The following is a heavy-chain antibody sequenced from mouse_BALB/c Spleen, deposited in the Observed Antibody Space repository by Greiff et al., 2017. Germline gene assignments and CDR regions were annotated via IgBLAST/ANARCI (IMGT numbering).Heavy chain of an antibody. V-gene: IGHV1-63*02. CDR1: GYTFTNYW. CDR3: ARRATVVSRRDYFDY. Sequence: QVQLKQSGAELVRPGTSVKISCKASGYTFTNYWLGWVKQRPGHGLEWIGDIYPGGGYTNYNEKFKGKATLTADTSSSTAYMQLSSLTSEDSAVYFCARRATVVSRRDYFDYWGQGTTLTVSS. D-gene: IGHD1-1*01. CDR2: IYPGGGYT. J-gene: IGHJ2*01.